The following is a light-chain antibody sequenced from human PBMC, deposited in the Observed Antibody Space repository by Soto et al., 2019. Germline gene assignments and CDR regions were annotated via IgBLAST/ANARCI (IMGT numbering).Light chain of an antibody. CDR3: QHYNSYSEA. V-gene: IGKV1-5*03. J-gene: IGKJ1*01. CDR2: KAS. Sequence: DIKMTQSPSTLCGSVGDRVTITSLASQTISSWLAWYQQKPGKAPKLLIYKASTLKSGVPSRFSGSGSGTEFTLTSSRLQPDDFATYYCQHYNSYSEAFGQGTKVDIK. CDR1: QTISSW.